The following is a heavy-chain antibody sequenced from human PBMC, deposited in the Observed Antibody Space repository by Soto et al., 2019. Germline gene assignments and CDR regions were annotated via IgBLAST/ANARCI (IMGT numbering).Heavy chain of an antibody. CDR2: INPSGGST. CDR3: ARDLVVVTAIPGCIMDV. D-gene: IGHD2-21*02. CDR1: GYTFTSYY. V-gene: IGHV1-46*01. Sequence: ASVKVSCKASGYTFTSYYMHWVRQAPGQGLEWMGIINPSGGSTSYAQKFQGRVTMTRDTSTSTVYMELSSLRSEDTAVYYCARDLVVVTAIPGCIMDVWGQGTTVSVSS. J-gene: IGHJ6*02.